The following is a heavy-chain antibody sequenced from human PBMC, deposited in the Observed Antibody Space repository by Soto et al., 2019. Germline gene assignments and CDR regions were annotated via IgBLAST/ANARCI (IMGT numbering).Heavy chain of an antibody. V-gene: IGHV4-34*01. CDR3: AREYYGWGSSVNYYYRDV. Sequence: QVQLQQWGAGLLKPSETLSLTCAVYGGSFSGYYWSWIRQPPGKGLEWIGEINHSGSTNYNPSLKSRVTISVDTSKNQLSLKVGSVTAADTAVYYCAREYYGWGSSVNYYYRDVWGKGTTVTVSS. D-gene: IGHD3-10*01. J-gene: IGHJ6*03. CDR2: INHSGST. CDR1: GGSFSGYY.